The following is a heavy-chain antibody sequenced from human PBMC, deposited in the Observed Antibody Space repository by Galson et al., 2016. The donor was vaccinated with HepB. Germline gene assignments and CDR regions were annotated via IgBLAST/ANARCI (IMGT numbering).Heavy chain of an antibody. Sequence: SLRLSCAASGFSFSSFWVHWVRQVPGKGLVWVARTNEYGSITDYADSVKGRFTISRDNSQNTLYLQMSSLRAEDTAVYFCARDVGGWGSYWGQGTLVTVSS. V-gene: IGHV3-74*01. J-gene: IGHJ4*02. CDR2: TNEYGSIT. CDR1: GFSFSSFW. D-gene: IGHD3-10*01. CDR3: ARDVGGWGSY.